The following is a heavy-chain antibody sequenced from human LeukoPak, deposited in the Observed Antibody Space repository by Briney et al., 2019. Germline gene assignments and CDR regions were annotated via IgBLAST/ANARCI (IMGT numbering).Heavy chain of an antibody. CDR2: IGGSGGST. CDR3: AQGGPRPGSYYSLAY. V-gene: IGHV3-23*01. J-gene: IGHJ4*02. Sequence: PGGSLRLSCAASGFTFSTYAMTWVRQAPGMGLEWVSAIGGSGGSTYSADSVKGRFTISRDNSKNTLYLRMNSLTAADTAVYYCAQGGPRPGSYYSLAYWGQGTLVTVSS. D-gene: IGHD3-10*01. CDR1: GFTFSTYA.